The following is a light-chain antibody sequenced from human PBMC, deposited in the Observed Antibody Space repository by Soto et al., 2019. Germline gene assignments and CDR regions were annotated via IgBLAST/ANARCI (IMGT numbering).Light chain of an antibody. Sequence: QSVLTQPPSVSGAPGQRVTISCTGTRSNIGAGYDVHWYQQIPGTAPKLLIYRNHDRPSGVPDRFSGSKSGTSASLTITGLQAEDEADYYCAAWDDIVNGYVFGTGTKVTVL. CDR1: RSNIGAGYD. V-gene: IGLV1-40*01. J-gene: IGLJ1*01. CDR3: AAWDDIVNGYV. CDR2: RNH.